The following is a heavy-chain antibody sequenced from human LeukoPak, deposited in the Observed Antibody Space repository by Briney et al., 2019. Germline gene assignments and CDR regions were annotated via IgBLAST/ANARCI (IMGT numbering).Heavy chain of an antibody. V-gene: IGHV1-18*01. D-gene: IGHD3-22*01. Sequence: ASVKVSCKASGYTFTSYGISWVRQAPGQGLEWMGWISAYNGNTNYAQKLQGRVTMTTDTSTSTAYMELRSLRSDDTAVYYCARVPRIVVDTTTTYWGQGTLVTVSS. CDR3: ARVPRIVVDTTTTY. J-gene: IGHJ4*02. CDR1: GYTFTSYG. CDR2: ISAYNGNT.